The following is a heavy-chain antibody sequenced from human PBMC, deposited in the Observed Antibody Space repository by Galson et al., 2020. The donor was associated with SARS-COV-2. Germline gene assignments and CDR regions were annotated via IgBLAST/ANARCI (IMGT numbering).Heavy chain of an antibody. CDR3: ATVPWRLELPYYMDV. CDR1: GFTFSSYE. CDR2: IRSSGSTI. J-gene: IGHJ6*03. V-gene: IGHV3-48*03. Sequence: GGSLRLSCAASGFTFSSYEMNWVRQAPAQGLAWVSYIRSSGSTIYYADSVKGRFTISRDNAKNSLYLQMNSLRAEDTAVYYCATVPWRLELPYYMDVWGKGTTVTVSS. D-gene: IGHD1-7*01.